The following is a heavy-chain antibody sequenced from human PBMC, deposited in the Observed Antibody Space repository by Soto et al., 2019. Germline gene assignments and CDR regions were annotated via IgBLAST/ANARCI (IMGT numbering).Heavy chain of an antibody. CDR2: ITAYNGHT. V-gene: IGHV1-18*01. CDR3: ARDDGIWGWFDP. J-gene: IGHJ5*02. D-gene: IGHD2-8*01. CDR1: GYTFTSYG. Sequence: QVQLVQSGAEVKKPGASVEVSCKASGYTFTSYGISWVRQAPGQGLEWMGWITAYNGHTNYALKLQGRVTMTTDISTSTAYMELRSLRSDDTAVYYCARDDGIWGWFDPWGQGTLVTVSS.